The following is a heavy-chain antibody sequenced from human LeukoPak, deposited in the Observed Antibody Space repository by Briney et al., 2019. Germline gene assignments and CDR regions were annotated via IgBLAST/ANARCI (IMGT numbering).Heavy chain of an antibody. CDR1: GYTFTSYY. CDR2: IDPGDGST. J-gene: IGHJ4*02. CDR3: ARTKRNCDY. V-gene: IGHV1-46*01. Sequence: ASVKVSCMASGYTFTSYYIHWVRQAPGQGLEWMGIIDPGDGSTNYAQRFQGRVTMTRDTSTSTVYMEVSSLRSEDTAVYYYARTKRNCDYWIQGALVTVSS.